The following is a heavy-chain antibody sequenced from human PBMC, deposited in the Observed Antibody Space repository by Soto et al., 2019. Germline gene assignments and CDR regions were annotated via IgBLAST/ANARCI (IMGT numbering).Heavy chain of an antibody. J-gene: IGHJ5*02. CDR3: ARGSPWGGYCSGGSCLNWFDP. CDR1: GGSFSGYY. D-gene: IGHD2-15*01. V-gene: IGHV4-34*01. CDR2: INHNGST. Sequence: QVQLQQWGAGLLKPSETLSLTCAVYGGSFSGYYWSWIRQPPGKGLEWIGEINHNGSTNYNPSLKSRVTLSVATSKNQFSLKLSSVTAADTAVYYCARGSPWGGYCSGGSCLNWFDPWGQGTLVTVSS.